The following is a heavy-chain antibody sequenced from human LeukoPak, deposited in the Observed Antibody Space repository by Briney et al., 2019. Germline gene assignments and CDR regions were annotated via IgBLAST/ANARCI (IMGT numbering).Heavy chain of an antibody. J-gene: IGHJ4*01. CDR1: GFTVSSNY. Sequence: GGSLRLSCAASGFTVSSNYMSWVRQAPGKGLEWVSVIYSGGSTYYADSVKGRFTISRHNSKNTLYLQMNSLRAEDTAVYYCARQLGYCAAGTCYFDSWGHGTQVTVSS. CDR3: ARQLGYCAAGTCYFDS. V-gene: IGHV3-53*04. CDR2: IYSGGST. D-gene: IGHD2-8*02.